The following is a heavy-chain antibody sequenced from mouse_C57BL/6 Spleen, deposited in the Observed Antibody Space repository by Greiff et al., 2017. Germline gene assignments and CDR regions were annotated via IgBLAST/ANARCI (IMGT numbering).Heavy chain of an antibody. J-gene: IGHJ1*03. D-gene: IGHD2-5*01. CDR3: ARSHDYYSNYGYFDG. CDR1: GYTFTSYW. CDR2: IHPNSGST. V-gene: IGHV1-64*01. Sequence: QVQLQQPGAELVKPGASVKLSCKASGYTFTSYWMHWVKQRPGQGLEWIGMIHPNSGSTNYNEKFKSKATLTVDKSSSTAYMQLSSLTSEDSAVYYCARSHDYYSNYGYFDGWGTGTTVTVSS.